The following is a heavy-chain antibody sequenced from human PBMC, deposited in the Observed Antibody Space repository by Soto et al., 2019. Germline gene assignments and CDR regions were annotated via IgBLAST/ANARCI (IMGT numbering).Heavy chain of an antibody. CDR2: IIPIFGTA. CDR3: ARVLDYYGSGSYNWFDP. V-gene: IGHV1-69*01. J-gene: IGHJ5*02. Sequence: QVQLVQSGAEVKKPGSSVKVSCKASGGTFSSYAISWVRQAPGQGLEWMGGIIPIFGTANYAQKFQGRVTITADESTSTAYMELSSLRSEDTAVYYCARVLDYYGSGSYNWFDPWGQGTLVTVSS. D-gene: IGHD3-10*01. CDR1: GGTFSSYA.